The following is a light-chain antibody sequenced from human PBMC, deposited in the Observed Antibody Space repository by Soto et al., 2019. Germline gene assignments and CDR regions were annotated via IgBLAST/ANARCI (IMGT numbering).Light chain of an antibody. CDR1: QSVRSD. CDR2: GAS. V-gene: IGKV3-15*01. CDR3: QQYNTWPFT. Sequence: EKVVTQSPATLSVSPGEGATLSCRASQSVRSDLAWFQQRPDQAPRLLIYGASTRATGIPARFSGSGSGTEFTLTISSLQSEDFAVYYCQQYNTWPFTFGQGTKLEIK. J-gene: IGKJ2*01.